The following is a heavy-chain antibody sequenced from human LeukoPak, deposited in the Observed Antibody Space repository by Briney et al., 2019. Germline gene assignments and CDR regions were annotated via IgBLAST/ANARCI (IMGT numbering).Heavy chain of an antibody. Sequence: GGSLRLSCAASGFTFSSYSMNWVRQAPGKGLEWVSSISSSSSYICYADSVKGRFTISRDNAKNSLYLQMNSLRAEDTAVYYCATRSGSESQGYWGQGTLVTVSS. V-gene: IGHV3-21*01. CDR2: ISSSSSYI. CDR3: ATRSGSESQGY. D-gene: IGHD1-26*01. J-gene: IGHJ4*02. CDR1: GFTFSSYS.